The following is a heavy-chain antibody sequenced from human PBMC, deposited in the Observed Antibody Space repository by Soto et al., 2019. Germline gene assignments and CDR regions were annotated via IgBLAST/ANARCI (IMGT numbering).Heavy chain of an antibody. V-gene: IGHV4-61*01. CDR1: GGSVSGGSYF. D-gene: IGHD1-1*01. Sequence: QVQLQESGPGLVRPSETLSLTCTVSGGSVSGGSYFWSWVRQPPGKGLEWIGYFYYSGSTKYNPSLKSRVTILEDTSKNQFSLKLNSVTAADTAVYYCAREGRMGTFEYWGQGALVTVSS. CDR2: FYYSGST. CDR3: AREGRMGTFEY. J-gene: IGHJ4*02.